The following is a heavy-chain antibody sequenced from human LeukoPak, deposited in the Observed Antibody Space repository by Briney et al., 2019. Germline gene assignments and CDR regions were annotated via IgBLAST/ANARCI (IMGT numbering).Heavy chain of an antibody. CDR1: GFTFSSYW. J-gene: IGHJ4*02. CDR3: ARAYYDSSGYDYVYFDY. CDR2: IKQDGSEK. V-gene: IGHV3-7*01. Sequence: GGSLRLSCAASGFTFSSYWMSWVRQAPGKGLEWVANIKQDGSEKYYVDYVKGRFSISRDNAKNSLHLQMNSLRAEDTAVYYFARAYYDSSGYDYVYFDYWGQGTLVTVSS. D-gene: IGHD3-22*01.